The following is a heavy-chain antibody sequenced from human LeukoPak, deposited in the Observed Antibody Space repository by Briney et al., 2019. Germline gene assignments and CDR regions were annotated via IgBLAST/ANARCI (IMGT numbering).Heavy chain of an antibody. V-gene: IGHV3-9*01. J-gene: IGHJ6*02. D-gene: IGHD4-17*01. Sequence: GGSLRLSCAASGFTFDDYAMHWVRQAPGKGLEWVSGISWNSGSIGYADSVKGRFTISRDNAKNSLYVQMNSLRDEDTAVYYCARNSFTVTTQYYYYGMDVWGQGTTVTVSS. CDR1: GFTFDDYA. CDR3: ARNSFTVTTQYYYYGMDV. CDR2: ISWNSGSI.